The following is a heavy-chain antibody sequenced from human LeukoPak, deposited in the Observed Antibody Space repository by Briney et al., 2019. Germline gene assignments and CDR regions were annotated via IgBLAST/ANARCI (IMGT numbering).Heavy chain of an antibody. CDR2: VSAYNGNT. Sequence: ASVKVSCKASGYTFTSYGISWVRQAPGQGLEWMGWVSAYNGNTNYAQKLQGRVTMTTDTSTSTAYMELRSLRSDDTAVYYCAREYIVGATIYYFDYWGQGTLVTVSS. V-gene: IGHV1-18*01. J-gene: IGHJ4*02. D-gene: IGHD1-26*01. CDR3: AREYIVGATIYYFDY. CDR1: GYTFTSYG.